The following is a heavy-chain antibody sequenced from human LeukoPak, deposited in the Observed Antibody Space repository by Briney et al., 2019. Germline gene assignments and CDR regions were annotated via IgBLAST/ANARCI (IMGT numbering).Heavy chain of an antibody. V-gene: IGHV1-3*01. CDR1: GYTFTGYY. CDR2: INAGNGNT. J-gene: IGHJ3*02. Sequence: ASVKVSCKASGYTFTGYYMHWVRQAPGQRLEWMGWINAGNGNTKYSQKFQGRVTITRDTSASTAYMELSSLRSEDTAVSYCARSYDWVVTLYDAFDIWGQGTMLTVSS. D-gene: IGHD3-16*01. CDR3: ARSYDWVVTLYDAFDI.